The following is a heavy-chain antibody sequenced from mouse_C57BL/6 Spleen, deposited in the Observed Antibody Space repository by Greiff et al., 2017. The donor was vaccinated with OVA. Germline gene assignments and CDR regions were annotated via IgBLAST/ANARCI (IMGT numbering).Heavy chain of an antibody. D-gene: IGHD1-1*01. CDR2: LYPRRGNT. Sequence: VPLQQSGAELARPGASVKLSCKASGYTFTSYGISWVKQRTGPGLEWIGELYPRRGNTYYNEKFKGKATLTADNASSTAYMELRSLTSEDSAVYFCAREATVVADYFDYWGQGTTLTVSS. J-gene: IGHJ2*01. CDR1: GYTFTSYG. CDR3: AREATVVADYFDY. V-gene: IGHV1-81*01.